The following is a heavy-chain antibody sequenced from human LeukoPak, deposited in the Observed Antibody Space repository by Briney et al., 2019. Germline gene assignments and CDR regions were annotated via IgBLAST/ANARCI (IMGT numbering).Heavy chain of an antibody. Sequence: SETLPLTCTVSGGSISSYYWSWIRQPPGKGLEWIGYIYYSGSTNYNPSLKSRVTISVDTSKNQFSLKLSSVTAADTAVYYCARQSQIQLWFDYWGQGTLVTVSS. CDR3: ARQSQIQLWFDY. CDR1: GGSISSYY. J-gene: IGHJ4*02. V-gene: IGHV4-59*08. CDR2: IYYSGST. D-gene: IGHD5-18*01.